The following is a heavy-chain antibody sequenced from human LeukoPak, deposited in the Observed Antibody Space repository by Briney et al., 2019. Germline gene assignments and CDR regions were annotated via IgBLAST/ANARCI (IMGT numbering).Heavy chain of an antibody. CDR2: ISGSGGST. Sequence: GGSLRLSCAASGFTFSSYAMSWVRQAPGKGLEWVSTISGSGGSTYYADSGKGRFTVSRDNSKNTLYLQMNSLRAEDTAVYYCARDLGQYYDTSDNWFDPWGQGTLVTVSS. D-gene: IGHD3-22*01. CDR1: GFTFSSYA. J-gene: IGHJ5*02. V-gene: IGHV3-23*01. CDR3: ARDLGQYYDTSDNWFDP.